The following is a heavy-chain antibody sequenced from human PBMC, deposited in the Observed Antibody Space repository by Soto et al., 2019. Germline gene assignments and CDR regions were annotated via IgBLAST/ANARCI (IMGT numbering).Heavy chain of an antibody. CDR1: GFTFSSYG. CDR2: ISYDGSNK. CDR3: AKDTEIQAYYYYYGMDV. Sequence: GGSLRLSCASSGFTFSSYGMHWVRQAPGKGLEWVAVISYDGSNKYYADSVKGRFTISRDNSKNTLYLQMSSLKPEDTAVYYCAKDTEIQAYYYYYGMDVWGQGTAVPVYS. J-gene: IGHJ6*02. D-gene: IGHD5-18*01. V-gene: IGHV3-30*18.